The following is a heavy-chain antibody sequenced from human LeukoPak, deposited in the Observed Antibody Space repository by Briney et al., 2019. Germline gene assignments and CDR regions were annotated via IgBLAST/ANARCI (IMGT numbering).Heavy chain of an antibody. Sequence: PLGSLRHSCAASRLTFSSYSMNWVRQAPGRGLEWVSSISSRSSYIYYADSVKGRFTISRDNAKKPLYLQTNSLRAEDTAVYYCAIDRGSLTLGGWYGDLFDQRGQGTLGTVSP. CDR1: RLTFSSYS. J-gene: IGHJ4*02. CDR2: ISSRSSYI. CDR3: AIDRGSLTLGGWYGDLFDQ. V-gene: IGHV3-21*01. D-gene: IGHD6-19*01.